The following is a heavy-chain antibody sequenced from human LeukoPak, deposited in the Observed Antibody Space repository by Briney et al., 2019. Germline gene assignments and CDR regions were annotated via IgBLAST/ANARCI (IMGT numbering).Heavy chain of an antibody. D-gene: IGHD4/OR15-4a*01. J-gene: IGHJ6*02. CDR3: ARLKLTYYYYYGMDA. Sequence: PSETLSLTCTVSGGSVSSYYWSWIRQPPGQGLEWIGYISDSGSTNYNPSLKSRVTISVDTSKNQFSLKLSSVTAADTAVYYCARLKLTYYYYYGMDAWGQGTTVTVSS. V-gene: IGHV4-59*08. CDR2: ISDSGST. CDR1: GGSVSSYY.